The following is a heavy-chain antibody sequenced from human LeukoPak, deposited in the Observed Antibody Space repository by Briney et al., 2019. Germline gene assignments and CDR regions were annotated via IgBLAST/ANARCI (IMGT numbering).Heavy chain of an antibody. J-gene: IGHJ6*04. D-gene: IGHD6-13*01. CDR1: GFTFSSYE. CDR3: ARVGYNSSPSLDV. Sequence: GGSLRLSCAASGFTFSSYEMNWVRQAPGKGLEWVSYISSSGSTIYYADSVKGRFTISRDNAKNSLYLQMNSLRAEDTAVYYCARVGYNSSPSLDVWGKGTTVTVSS. CDR2: ISSSGSTI. V-gene: IGHV3-48*03.